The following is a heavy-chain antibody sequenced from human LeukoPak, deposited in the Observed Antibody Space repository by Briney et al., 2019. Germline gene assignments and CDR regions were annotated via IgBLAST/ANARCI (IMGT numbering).Heavy chain of an antibody. V-gene: IGHV4-31*03. CDR1: GGSISSGGYY. Sequence: PSETLSLTCTVSGGSISSGGYYWSWIRQHPGKGLEWIGYIYYSGSTYYNPSLKSRVTISVDTSKNQFSLKLSSVTAADTAVYYCARGWNYYDSSAQGFSWFDPWGQGTLVTVSS. D-gene: IGHD3-22*01. CDR3: ARGWNYYDSSAQGFSWFDP. CDR2: IYYSGST. J-gene: IGHJ5*02.